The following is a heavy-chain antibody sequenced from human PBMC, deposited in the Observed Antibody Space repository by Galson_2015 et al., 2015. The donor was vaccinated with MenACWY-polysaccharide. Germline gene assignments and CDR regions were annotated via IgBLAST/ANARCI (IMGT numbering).Heavy chain of an antibody. V-gene: IGHV4-34*01. D-gene: IGHD6-13*01. CDR2: INHSGST. Sequence: ETLSLTCAVYGGSFSVYYWSWIRHPPGKGLEWIGEINHSGSTNYNPSLKSRVTISVDTSKNQFSLKLSSVTAADTAVYYCARTQQLRAFEIWGQGTMVTVSS. CDR3: ARTQQLRAFEI. J-gene: IGHJ3*02. CDR1: GGSFSVYY.